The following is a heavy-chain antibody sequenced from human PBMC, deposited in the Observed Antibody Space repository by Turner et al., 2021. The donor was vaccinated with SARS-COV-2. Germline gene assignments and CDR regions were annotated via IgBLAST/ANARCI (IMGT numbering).Heavy chain of an antibody. Sequence: QVQLVESGGGVVQPGRSLTLSCAPSGFPFSSSALLWVRQAPGKGLKWVAVKSYDGSNKYNEDSVKGRFTISRDNTKNKMYLQMNSLRAEDTAVYYCARDSQIDYYDSSGYPLSLGGMDVWGQGTTVTVSS. V-gene: IGHV3-30-3*01. CDR3: ARDSQIDYYDSSGYPLSLGGMDV. CDR1: GFPFSSSA. D-gene: IGHD3-22*01. J-gene: IGHJ6*02. CDR2: KSYDGSNK.